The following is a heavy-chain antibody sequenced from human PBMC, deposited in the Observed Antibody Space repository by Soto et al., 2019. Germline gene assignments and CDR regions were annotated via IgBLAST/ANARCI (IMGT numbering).Heavy chain of an antibody. V-gene: IGHV4-59*01. D-gene: IGHD3-22*01. CDR3: ARSRQGYYGAFDI. J-gene: IGHJ3*02. CDR1: GGSMSSYY. Sequence: SETLSLTCHVSGGSMSSYYWSWVRQPPGQELEWIGYIYYSGSTNYNPSLKSRVTISVDTSKNQFSLKLNSVTAADTAVYYCARSRQGYYGAFDIWGQGTMVTVSS. CDR2: IYYSGST.